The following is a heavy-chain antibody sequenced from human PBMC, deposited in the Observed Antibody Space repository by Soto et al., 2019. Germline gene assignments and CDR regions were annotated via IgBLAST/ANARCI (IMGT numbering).Heavy chain of an antibody. CDR3: ARDSAHYGSGSYFDY. CDR2: ISSSSSYI. J-gene: IGHJ4*02. CDR1: GFTFSSYS. V-gene: IGHV3-21*01. D-gene: IGHD3-10*01. Sequence: GGSLRLSCAASGFTFSSYSMNWVRQAPGKGLEWVSSISSSSSYIHYADSVKGRFTISRDNAKNSLYLQMNSLRAEDTAVYYCARDSAHYGSGSYFDYWGQGTLVTVSS.